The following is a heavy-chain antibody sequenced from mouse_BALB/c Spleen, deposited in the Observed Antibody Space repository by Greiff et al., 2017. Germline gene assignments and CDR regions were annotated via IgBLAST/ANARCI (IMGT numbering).Heavy chain of an antibody. CDR3: ASGGTLLHYCDY. V-gene: IGHV3-8*02. CDR2: ISYSGST. J-gene: IGHJ2*01. Sequence: EVQVVESGPSLVKPSQTLSLTCSVTGDSITSGYWNWIRKFPGNKLEYMGYISYSGSTYYNPSLKSRIAITRDTSKNQYYLQLNSVTTEDTATYYCASGGTLLHYCDYWGQGTTLTVSS. CDR1: GDSITSGY. D-gene: IGHD1-2*01.